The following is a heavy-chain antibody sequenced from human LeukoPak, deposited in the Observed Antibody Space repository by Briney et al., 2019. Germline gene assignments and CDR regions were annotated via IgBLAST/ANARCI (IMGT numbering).Heavy chain of an antibody. CDR2: IYTSGST. D-gene: IGHD5-18*01. Sequence: PSETLSLTCTVSGGSISSGSYYWSWIRQPAGKGLEWIGRIYTSGSTNYNPSLKSRVTISVDTSKNQFSLKLSSVTAADTAVYYCARVSGVEYSYGHPAGPDYWGQGTLVTVSS. J-gene: IGHJ4*02. CDR3: ARVSGVEYSYGHPAGPDY. V-gene: IGHV4-61*02. CDR1: GGSISSGSYY.